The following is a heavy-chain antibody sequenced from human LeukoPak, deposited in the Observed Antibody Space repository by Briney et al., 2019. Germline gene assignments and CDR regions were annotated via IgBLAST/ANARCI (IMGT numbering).Heavy chain of an antibody. D-gene: IGHD1-26*01. CDR2: INPNSGVT. CDR3: ARDPEGALFDY. Sequence: EASVKVSCKASGYTFTAYYMHWVRQAPGQGLEWTGRINPNSGVTNYAQKFQGRVTMTRDTSISTAYMELSRLRSDDTAVYYCARDPEGALFDYWGQGTLVTVSS. V-gene: IGHV1-2*06. CDR1: GYTFTAYY. J-gene: IGHJ4*02.